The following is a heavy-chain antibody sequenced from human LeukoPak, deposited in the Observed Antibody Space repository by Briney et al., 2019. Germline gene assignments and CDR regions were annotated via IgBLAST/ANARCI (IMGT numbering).Heavy chain of an antibody. CDR3: ARRDSSQWREGSFDI. V-gene: IGHV4-59*01. D-gene: IGHD6-19*01. CDR1: GGSINSYY. Sequence: SESLSVTSTVPGGSINSYYWTSIRQPPGKRLGWVGHIYYSGSATRFTPSLKSRVTISLDTSKNQFSLKLNSVTTADTAVYYCARRDSSQWREGSFDIWGEGTMVTVSS. CDR2: IYYSGSA. J-gene: IGHJ3*02.